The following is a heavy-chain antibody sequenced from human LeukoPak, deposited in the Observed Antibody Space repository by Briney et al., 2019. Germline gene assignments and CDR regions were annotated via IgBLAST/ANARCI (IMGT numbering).Heavy chain of an antibody. CDR3: ARQGVGATDY. V-gene: IGHV4-39*01. Sequence: SETLSLTCTVSGGSISSSTYYWAWIRQSPGKGLEWIGSITYSGSTYYNPSLESRVTISVDTSKNQFSLRLISVTAVDTAVYYCARQGVGATDYWGQGTLVTVSS. CDR2: ITYSGST. CDR1: GGSISSSTYY. J-gene: IGHJ4*02. D-gene: IGHD1-26*01.